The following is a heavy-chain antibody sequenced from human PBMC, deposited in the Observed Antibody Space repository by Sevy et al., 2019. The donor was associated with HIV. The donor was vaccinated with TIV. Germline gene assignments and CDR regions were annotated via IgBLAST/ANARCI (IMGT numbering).Heavy chain of an antibody. D-gene: IGHD2-8*02. J-gene: IGHJ5*02. V-gene: IGHV3-74*01. Sequence: GGSLRLSCAASGITFNSDYMHWVRQAPGKGLVWVSHVNSDGYWTGYADSVKGRFTISRDNAKNTLYLEMRSLTVEVTAVYYCGRGSSGVVSAWGQGTLVTVSS. CDR2: VNSDGYWT. CDR1: GITFNSDY. CDR3: GRGSSGVVSA.